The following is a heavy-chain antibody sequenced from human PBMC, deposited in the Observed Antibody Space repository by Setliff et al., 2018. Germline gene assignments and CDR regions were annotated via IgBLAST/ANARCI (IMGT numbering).Heavy chain of an antibody. CDR2: IYYSGST. J-gene: IGHJ5*02. V-gene: IGHV4-39*07. Sequence: SETLSLTCTVSGGSISSSSYYWGWIRQPPGKGLEWIGSIYYSGSTYYNPSLKSRVTISVDTSKNQFSLKLASVTAADTAVYYCARYNPGSYFGFDPWGQGTLVTVSS. CDR3: ARYNPGSYFGFDP. D-gene: IGHD3-10*01. CDR1: GGSISSSSYY.